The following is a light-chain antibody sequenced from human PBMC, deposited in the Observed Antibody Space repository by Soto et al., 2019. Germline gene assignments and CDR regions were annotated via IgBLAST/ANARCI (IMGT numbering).Light chain of an antibody. J-gene: IGLJ1*01. CDR3: SSYASSSSYV. CDR2: EVT. Sequence: QSVLTQPASVSGSPGQSITISCTGTSSDVGGYNHVSWYQIHPGKAPKLIIYEVTSRPSGVSYRFYGSKSGNSASLAISGLQAEDEADYDCSSYASSSSYVFGGGTKVTVL. CDR1: SSDVGGYNH. V-gene: IGLV2-14*01.